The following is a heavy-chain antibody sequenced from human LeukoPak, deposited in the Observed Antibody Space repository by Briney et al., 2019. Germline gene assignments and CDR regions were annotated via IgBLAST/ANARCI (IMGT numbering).Heavy chain of an antibody. V-gene: IGHV4-34*01. CDR3: ASGLIDP. Sequence: PSETLSLTCTVSGGSISNYYWSWIRQPPGKGLEWIGEINHSGSTNYNPSLKSRVTISVDTSKNQFSLKLSSVTAADTAVYYCASGLIDPWGQGTLVTVSS. CDR2: INHSGST. J-gene: IGHJ5*02. CDR1: GGSISNYY.